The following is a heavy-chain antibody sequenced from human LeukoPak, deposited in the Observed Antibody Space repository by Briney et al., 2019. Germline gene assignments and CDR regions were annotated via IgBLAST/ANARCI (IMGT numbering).Heavy chain of an antibody. CDR3: ARGEDYYDSSGYFDY. V-gene: IGHV4-59*01. Sequence: GSLRLSCAASGFTFSSYSMNWVRQAPGKGLEWIGYIYYSGSTNYNPSLKSRVTISVDTSKNQFSLKLSSVTAADTAVYYCARGEDYYDSSGYFDYWGQGTLVTVSS. J-gene: IGHJ4*02. CDR2: IYYSGST. D-gene: IGHD3-22*01. CDR1: GFTFSSYS.